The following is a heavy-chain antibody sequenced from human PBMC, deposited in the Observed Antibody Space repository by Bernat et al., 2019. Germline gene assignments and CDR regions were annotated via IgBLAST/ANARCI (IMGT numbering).Heavy chain of an antibody. CDR2: IDPSDSYT. CDR3: ARTYYYGSGSYYTIDYYYYGMDV. Sequence: EVQLVQSGAEVKKPGESLRISCKGSGYSFTSYWISWVRQMPGKGLEWMGRIDPSDSYTNYSPSFQGHVTISADKSISTAYLQWSSLKASDTAMYYCARTYYYGSGSYYTIDYYYYGMDVWGQGTTVTVSS. V-gene: IGHV5-10-1*03. D-gene: IGHD3-10*01. J-gene: IGHJ6*02. CDR1: GYSFTSYW.